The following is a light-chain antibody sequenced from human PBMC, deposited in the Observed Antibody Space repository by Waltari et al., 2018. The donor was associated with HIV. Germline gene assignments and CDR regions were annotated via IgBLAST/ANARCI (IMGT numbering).Light chain of an antibody. Sequence: SYVLTQPPSVSVAPGKTARITCLGNHIGTKRVNWYQQKPGQAPVLVINYDSDRPSGIPERFSGSNAGNTATLTISRVEAGDEADYYCQVWDTTSEHRVFGGQTKLTVL. J-gene: IGLJ3*02. CDR3: QVWDTTSEHRV. CDR2: YDS. CDR1: HIGTKR. V-gene: IGLV3-21*04.